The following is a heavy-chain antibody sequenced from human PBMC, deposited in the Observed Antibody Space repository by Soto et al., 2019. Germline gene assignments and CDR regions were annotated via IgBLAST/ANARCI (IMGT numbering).Heavy chain of an antibody. V-gene: IGHV1-2*04. CDR2: INPNSGGT. D-gene: IGHD6-13*01. J-gene: IGHJ5*02. CDR1: GYTFTGYY. Sequence: QVQLVQSGAEVKKPGASVKVSCKASGYTFTGYYMHFVRQAPVQGLDWMGWINPNSGGTNYAQKFQGCVTMTRDTSISTAYMELSRLRSDDTAVYYCARGIAAAEGGSWFYPCGQGTLVTVSS. CDR3: ARGIAAAEGGSWFYP.